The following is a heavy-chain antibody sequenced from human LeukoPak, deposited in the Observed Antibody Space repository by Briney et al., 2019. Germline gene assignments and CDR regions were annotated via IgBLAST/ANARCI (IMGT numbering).Heavy chain of an antibody. CDR3: ARVCPYSSSWSPRRYYYYGMDV. CDR1: GGSFSGYY. J-gene: IGHJ6*02. CDR2: INHSGST. D-gene: IGHD6-13*01. Sequence: PSETLSLTCAVYGGSFSGYYWSWIRQPPGKGLEWIGEINHSGSTNYSPSLKSRVTISVDTSKNQFSLKLSSVTAADTAVYYCARVCPYSSSWSPRRYYYYGMDVWGQGTTVTVSS. V-gene: IGHV4-34*01.